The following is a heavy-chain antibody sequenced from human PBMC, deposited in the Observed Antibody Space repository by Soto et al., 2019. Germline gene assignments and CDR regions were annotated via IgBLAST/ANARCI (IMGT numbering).Heavy chain of an antibody. CDR2: IRGNGGST. J-gene: IGHJ4*02. CDR1: GFTFSSYA. D-gene: IGHD1-26*01. V-gene: IGHV3-23*01. CDR3: AKKRWDSFAASFDS. Sequence: EVQLLESGGGLVQPGGSLRLSCAASGFTFSSYAMSWVRQAPRKGLEWVSVIRGNGGSTYYADAVKGRFTVSRDNSKNPLYLQMNSLRDDDTAVYFCAKKRWDSFAASFDSWGQGTLVTVSS.